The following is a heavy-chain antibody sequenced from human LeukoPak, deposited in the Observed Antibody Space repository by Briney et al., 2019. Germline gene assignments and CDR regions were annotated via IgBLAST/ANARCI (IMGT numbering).Heavy chain of an antibody. D-gene: IGHD2-2*01. Sequence: SGTLSLTCAVSGGSISSSNWWSWVRQPPGKGLEWIGEIYHSGSTNYNPSLKSRVTISVDKSKNQFSLKMSSVTAADTAVYYCARIMGRGYCSSTSCRGDWFDPWGQGTLATVSS. CDR1: GGSISSSNW. J-gene: IGHJ5*02. CDR3: ARIMGRGYCSSTSCRGDWFDP. CDR2: IYHSGST. V-gene: IGHV4-4*02.